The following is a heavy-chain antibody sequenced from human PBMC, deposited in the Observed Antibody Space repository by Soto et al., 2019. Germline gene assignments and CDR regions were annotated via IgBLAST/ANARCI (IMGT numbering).Heavy chain of an antibody. CDR1: GFTFSSYW. CDR2: INSDGSST. CDR3: ARDETLTLDYFDY. V-gene: IGHV3-74*01. J-gene: IGHJ4*02. Sequence: EVQLVESGGGIVQPGGSLRLSCAASGFTFSSYWMHWVRQATGKGLGWVSRINSDGSSTSYADSVKGRFTISRDNAKHTLYLQMNSLRAEDRGVYYCARDETLTLDYFDYWGQGTLVTVSS.